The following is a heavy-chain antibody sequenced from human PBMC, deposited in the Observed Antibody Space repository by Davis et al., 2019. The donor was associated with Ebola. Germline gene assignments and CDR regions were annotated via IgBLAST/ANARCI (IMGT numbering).Heavy chain of an antibody. CDR2: ISADNGNT. CDR1: GYIFTHHY. V-gene: IGHV1-18*04. D-gene: IGHD1-20*01. Sequence: ASVKVSCKASGYIFTHHYIHWVRQAPGQGLEWMGWISADNGNTKYAQSFQGRVTVTTDTSTSTAYMELRSLRSDDTAMYFCARDRYNWNDFDYWGQGTLVTVSS. J-gene: IGHJ4*02. CDR3: ARDRYNWNDFDY.